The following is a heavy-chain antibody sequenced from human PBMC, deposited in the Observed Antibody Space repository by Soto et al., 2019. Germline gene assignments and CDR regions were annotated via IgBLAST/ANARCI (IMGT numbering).Heavy chain of an antibody. V-gene: IGHV1-3*04. CDR1: GYTFTNYA. D-gene: IGHD2-2*01. J-gene: IGHJ6*02. CDR3: AREYCSITSCHFDRGVSYGMDV. CDR2: INTGTDNT. Sequence: VQLVQSGAEVKKPGASVKVSCKASGYTFTNYAMHWVRQAPGQRLEWMGWINTGTDNTKYSENLQGRVTITRDTSATTAYMELSSLRSEDTAVYYCAREYCSITSCHFDRGVSYGMDVWGQGTTVTVSS.